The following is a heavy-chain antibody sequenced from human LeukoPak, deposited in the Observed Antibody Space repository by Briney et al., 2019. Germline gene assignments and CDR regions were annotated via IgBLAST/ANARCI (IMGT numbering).Heavy chain of an antibody. V-gene: IGHV3-30*03. J-gene: IGHJ5*02. Sequence: GGSLRLSCAASGFTFSSYGMHWVRQAPGKGLEWVAVISYDGTNKFYADSVKGRFTISRDDSKNTLYLQMNSLRDEDTAVYYCARDDRNGLDPWGQGTLVSVSS. D-gene: IGHD1-14*01. CDR1: GFTFSSYG. CDR3: ARDDRNGLDP. CDR2: ISYDGTNK.